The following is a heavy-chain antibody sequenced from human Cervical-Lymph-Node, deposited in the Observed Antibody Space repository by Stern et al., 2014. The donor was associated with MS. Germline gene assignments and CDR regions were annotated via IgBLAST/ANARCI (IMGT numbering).Heavy chain of an antibody. Sequence: VQLVQSGGGVVQPGTPLRLSCIASGFSFTSYGMHWVRQAPGKGLEWVAVISYDGTKEHYGDSVKARVTISRDNSENTLYLQMHSLRVEDTAVYYCAKDWATGNFDYWGQGTLVIVSS. CDR3: AKDWATGNFDY. D-gene: IGHD5-12*01. V-gene: IGHV3-30*18. CDR1: GFSFTSYG. J-gene: IGHJ4*02. CDR2: ISYDGTKE.